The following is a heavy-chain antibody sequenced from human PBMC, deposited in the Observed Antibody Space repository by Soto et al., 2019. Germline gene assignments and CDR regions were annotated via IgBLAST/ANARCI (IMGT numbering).Heavy chain of an antibody. J-gene: IGHJ4*02. Sequence: ETLSLTCTVSGASITTGDWSWFRQPPGQGLESLGYIYHTGVTNSNPSLRGRLSISIDTAKNQFSLKLSSVTSADTAIYYCARTARVPDFWGPGILVTVSS. CDR2: IYHTGVT. V-gene: IGHV4-59*01. D-gene: IGHD2-2*01. CDR3: ARTARVPDF. CDR1: GASITTGD.